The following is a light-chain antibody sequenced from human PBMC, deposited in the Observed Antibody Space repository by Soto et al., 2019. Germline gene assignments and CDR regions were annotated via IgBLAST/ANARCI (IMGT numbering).Light chain of an antibody. CDR1: QSVRTN. CDR2: GAS. Sequence: EMVMTQSPATLSVSPGERATLSCTASQSVRTNLAWYQQKPGQAPRILIYGASTRATGIPDRFSGSGSGKEFTLTINRLQSEDFAVYYCLKHNNWPLTCGQGTRREIK. V-gene: IGKV3-15*01. CDR3: LKHNNWPLT. J-gene: IGKJ5*01.